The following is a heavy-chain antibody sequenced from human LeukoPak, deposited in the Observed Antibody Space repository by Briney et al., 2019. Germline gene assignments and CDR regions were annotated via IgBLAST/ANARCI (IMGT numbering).Heavy chain of an antibody. CDR2: INRDGSEK. Sequence: GGSLRLSCVVSGFTLSSRWMMWVRQAPGKGLEWVTNINRDGSEKNYVDSVKGRFTITRDNAENSLYLQMNSLKVEDTAIYYCATYDSWSGYNIAYWGQGTLVTVSS. CDR3: ATYDSWSGYNIAY. CDR1: GFTLSSRW. V-gene: IGHV3-7*03. D-gene: IGHD3-3*01. J-gene: IGHJ4*02.